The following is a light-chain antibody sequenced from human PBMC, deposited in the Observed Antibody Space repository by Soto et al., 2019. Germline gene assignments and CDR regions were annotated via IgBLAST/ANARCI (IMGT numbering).Light chain of an antibody. CDR2: EVS. V-gene: IGLV2-8*01. CDR1: SSDVGGYNY. J-gene: IGLJ2*01. CDR3: SSHAGSSHVV. Sequence: QSALTQPPSASGSPGQSVTISCTGTSSDVGGYNYVSWYQQHPGKAPKLMIYEVSKRPSGVPDRFSGSKSGNTASLTVSGLQAEDEADYYCSSHAGSSHVVFGGGTNLTVL.